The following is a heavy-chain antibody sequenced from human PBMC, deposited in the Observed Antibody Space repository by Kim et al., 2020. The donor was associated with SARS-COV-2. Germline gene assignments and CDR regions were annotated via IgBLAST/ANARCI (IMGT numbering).Heavy chain of an antibody. Sequence: SETLSLTCTVSGGSISSYYWSWIRQPPGKGLEWIGYIYYSGSTNYNPSLKSRVTISVDTSKNQFSLKLSSVTAADTAVYYCARGRITMIVVDAFDIWGQG. V-gene: IGHV4-59*08. J-gene: IGHJ3*02. CDR3: ARGRITMIVVDAFDI. CDR2: IYYSGST. CDR1: GGSISSYY. D-gene: IGHD3-22*01.